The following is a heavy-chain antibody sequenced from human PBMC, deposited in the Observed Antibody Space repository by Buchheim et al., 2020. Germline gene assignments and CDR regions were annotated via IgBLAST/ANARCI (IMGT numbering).Heavy chain of an antibody. CDR1: GFTFSSYA. V-gene: IGHV3-30-3*01. CDR2: ISYDGSNK. J-gene: IGHJ2*01. Sequence: QVQLVESGGGVVQPGRSLRLSCAASGFTFSSYAMHWVRQAPGKGLEWVAVISYDGSNKYYADSVKGRFTISRDNSKNKLYLQMNSLRAEDTAVYYCARDKDYSNYVSWYFDLWGRGTL. CDR3: ARDKDYSNYVSWYFDL. D-gene: IGHD4-11*01.